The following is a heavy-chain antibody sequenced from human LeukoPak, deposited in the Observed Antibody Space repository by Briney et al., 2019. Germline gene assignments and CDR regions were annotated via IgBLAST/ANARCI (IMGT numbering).Heavy chain of an antibody. V-gene: IGHV1-2*04. CDR3: ARDEVVVAWSYYYYYGMDV. CDR2: LNPNSGGT. D-gene: IGHD2-15*01. J-gene: IGHJ6*02. CDR1: GYTFTGYY. Sequence: ASVKVSCKASGYTFTGYYMHWVRQAPGQGLEWMGWLNPNSGGTNYAQKFQGWVTMTRDTSISTAYMELSRLRSDDTAVYYCARDEVVVAWSYYYYYGMDVWGQGTTVTVSS.